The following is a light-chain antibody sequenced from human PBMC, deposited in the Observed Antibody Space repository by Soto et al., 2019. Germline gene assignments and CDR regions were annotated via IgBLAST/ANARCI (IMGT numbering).Light chain of an antibody. V-gene: IGLV2-18*02. CDR3: SSYTSSSTYV. CDR2: DVS. Sequence: QSVLTQPPSVSGSPGQSVTISCTGTSSDVGSSNGVSWYQQPPGTAPKLMIYDVSNRPSGVPDRFSGSKSGNTASLTISGVQAEDEADYYCSSYTSSSTYVFGTGTKLTVL. CDR1: SSDVGSSNG. J-gene: IGLJ1*01.